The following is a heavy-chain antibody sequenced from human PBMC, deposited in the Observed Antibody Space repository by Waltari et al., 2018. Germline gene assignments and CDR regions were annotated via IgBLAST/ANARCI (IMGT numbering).Heavy chain of an antibody. V-gene: IGHV4-59*01. D-gene: IGHD6-13*01. CDR3: ARGTPSAAEAIDP. J-gene: IGHJ5*02. CDR2: IYYSGST. Sequence: QVQLQESGPGLVKPSETLSLTCTVSGGSISSYYWSWIRQPPGKGLEWIGYIYYSGSTNYSPSLKSRVTISVDTSKNQFSLKLSSVTAAYTAVYYCARGTPSAAEAIDPWGQGTLVTVSS. CDR1: GGSISSYY.